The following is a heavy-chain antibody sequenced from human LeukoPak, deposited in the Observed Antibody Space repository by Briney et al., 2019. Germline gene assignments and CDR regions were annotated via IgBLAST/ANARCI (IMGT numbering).Heavy chain of an antibody. CDR3: ARGLLAYCGGDCLIFDY. D-gene: IGHD2-21*01. V-gene: IGHV3-21*01. CDR2: ISSSSSYI. CDR1: GFTFSSYS. J-gene: IGHJ4*02. Sequence: PGGSLRLSCAASGFTFSSYSMNWVRQAPGKGLEWVSSISSSSSYIYYADSVKGRFTISRDNAKNSLYLQMNSLRAEDTAVYYCARGLLAYCGGDCLIFDYWGQGTLVTVSS.